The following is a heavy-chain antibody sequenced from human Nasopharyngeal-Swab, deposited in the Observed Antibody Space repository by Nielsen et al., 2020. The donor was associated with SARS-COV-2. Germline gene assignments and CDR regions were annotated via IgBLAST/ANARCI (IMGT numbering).Heavy chain of an antibody. CDR3: AKGHGGYYDAFDI. D-gene: IGHD3-22*01. CDR1: GFTFSSYG. Sequence: LSLTCAASGFTFSSYGMHWVRQAPGKGLEWVAVISYDGSNKYYADSVKGRFTISRDNSKNTLYLQMNSLRAEDTAVYYCAKGHGGYYDAFDIWGQGTMVTVSS. J-gene: IGHJ3*02. CDR2: ISYDGSNK. V-gene: IGHV3-30*18.